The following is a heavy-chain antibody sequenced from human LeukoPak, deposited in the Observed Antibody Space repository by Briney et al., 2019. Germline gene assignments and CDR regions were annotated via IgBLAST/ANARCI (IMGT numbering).Heavy chain of an antibody. CDR2: IYYSGST. Sequence: KSSETLSLTCTVSGGSISSGDYYWTWIRQPPGQGLEWIGYIYYSGSTYYNPSLKSRLTISVDTSKNQFSLKLTSVTAADTAVYYCAKTHSLDDYFDYWGQGTLVTVSS. CDR1: GGSISSGDYY. CDR3: AKTHSLDDYFDY. V-gene: IGHV4-30-4*01. D-gene: IGHD6-13*01. J-gene: IGHJ4*02.